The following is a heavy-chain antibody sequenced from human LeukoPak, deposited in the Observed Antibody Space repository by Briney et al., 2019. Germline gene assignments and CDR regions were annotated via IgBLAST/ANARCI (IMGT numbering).Heavy chain of an antibody. CDR2: ISWNSGSI. Sequence: GRSLRLSCAASGFTFDDYAMPWVRQAPGKGLEWVSGISWNSGSIGYADSVKGRFTISRDNAKNSLYLQMNSLRAEDTALYYCAKVLGVHSSGGFDYWGQGTLVTVSS. J-gene: IGHJ4*02. CDR3: AKVLGVHSSGGFDY. V-gene: IGHV3-9*01. CDR1: GFTFDDYA. D-gene: IGHD3-22*01.